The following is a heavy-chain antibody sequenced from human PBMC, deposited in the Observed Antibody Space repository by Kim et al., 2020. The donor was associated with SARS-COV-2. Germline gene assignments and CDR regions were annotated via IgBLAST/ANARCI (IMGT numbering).Heavy chain of an antibody. Sequence: KSRGTISVDTSKNQFSLKLSSVTAADTAVYYCARHDGHPDVVVPAAGLDYWGQGTLVTVSS. D-gene: IGHD2-2*01. V-gene: IGHV4-39*01. CDR3: ARHDGHPDVVVPAAGLDY. J-gene: IGHJ4*02.